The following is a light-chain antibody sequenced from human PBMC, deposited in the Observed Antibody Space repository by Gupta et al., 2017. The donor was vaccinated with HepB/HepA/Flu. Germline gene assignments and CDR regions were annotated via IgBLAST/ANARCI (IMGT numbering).Light chain of an antibody. J-gene: IGKJ2*01. CDR1: QDISNY. V-gene: IGKV1-27*01. Sequence: DIQMTQSPSSLSASVGDRVTITCRASQDISNYLAWYQHRPGKVPKLLINAASTLQSGVPSRFSGSGYGTDFTLTISSLQPEDVATYYCQKDDYAPHTFGQGTKLEIK. CDR3: QKDDYAPHT. CDR2: AAS.